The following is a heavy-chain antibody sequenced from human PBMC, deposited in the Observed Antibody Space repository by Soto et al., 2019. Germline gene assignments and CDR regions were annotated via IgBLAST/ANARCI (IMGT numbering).Heavy chain of an antibody. CDR1: GFTFRTFT. Sequence: EVQLLEHGGQLVQPGESLRLSCAASGFTFRTFTMNWVRQAPGKGLEWVSGIIGGDGDKFYSDSVKGRFNISRDNSKDMLFLQMSSLRVDDTSVSCCAEDRDPDGIWAFDSWGQGTLVTVFS. V-gene: IGHV3-23*01. CDR2: IIGGDGDK. D-gene: IGHD3-16*01. J-gene: IGHJ5*01. CDR3: AEDRDPDGIWAFDS.